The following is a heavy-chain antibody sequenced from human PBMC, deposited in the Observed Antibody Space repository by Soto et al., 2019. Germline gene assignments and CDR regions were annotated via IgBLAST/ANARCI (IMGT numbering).Heavy chain of an antibody. CDR3: AKDSLIDSSGWACLEF. V-gene: IGHV3-30*18. J-gene: IGHJ4*02. CDR1: GFTFSSYG. D-gene: IGHD6-19*01. Sequence: QVQLVESGGGVVQPGRSLRLSCAASGFTFSSYGMYWVRQAPGKGLEWVAFISYDGGHKYYADSVKSRFTISRDKTKNTLHRQVNRPRCEYTGVYYCAKDSLIDSSGWACLEFWGQGTRVTVSS. CDR2: ISYDGGHK.